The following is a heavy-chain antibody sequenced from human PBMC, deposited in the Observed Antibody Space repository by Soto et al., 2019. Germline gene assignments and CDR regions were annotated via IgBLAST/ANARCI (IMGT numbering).Heavy chain of an antibody. CDR1: GFTFSSYS. D-gene: IGHD3-9*01. CDR2: ISSSSSYI. CDR3: ASPEILRYFDWLPVDAFDI. J-gene: IGHJ3*02. Sequence: GGSLRLSCAASGFTFSSYSMNWVRQAPGKGLEWVSSISSSSSYIYYADSVKGRFTISRDNAKNSLYLQMNSLRAEDTVVYYCASPEILRYFDWLPVDAFDIWGQGTMVTVSS. V-gene: IGHV3-21*01.